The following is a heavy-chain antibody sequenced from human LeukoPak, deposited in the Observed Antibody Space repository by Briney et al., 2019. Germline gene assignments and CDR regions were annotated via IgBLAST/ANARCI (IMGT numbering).Heavy chain of an antibody. CDR1: GGSISSYY. CDR3: ATLSMIDAFDI. D-gene: IGHD3-22*01. V-gene: IGHV4-59*01. Sequence: PSETLSLTCTVSGGSISSYYWSWIRQPPGKGLEWIGYIYYSGSTNYNPSLTSRVTISVDTSKNQFSLKLSSVTAADTAVYYCATLSMIDAFDIWGQGTMVTVSS. CDR2: IYYSGST. J-gene: IGHJ3*02.